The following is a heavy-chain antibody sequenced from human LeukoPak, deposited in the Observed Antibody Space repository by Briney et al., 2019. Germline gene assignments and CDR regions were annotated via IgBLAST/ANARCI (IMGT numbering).Heavy chain of an antibody. D-gene: IGHD3-3*01. CDR2: IKSGGTI. Sequence: GGSLRLSCAASGFTVSSNFMSWARQAPGKGLEWVSVIKSGGTIYYADSVRGRFTISRDNSKNALSLQMNRLRAEDTAAYYCASRDRGYYYGMDVWGQGTRVTVSS. CDR3: ASRDRGYYYGMDV. CDR1: GFTVSSNF. J-gene: IGHJ6*02. V-gene: IGHV3-66*01.